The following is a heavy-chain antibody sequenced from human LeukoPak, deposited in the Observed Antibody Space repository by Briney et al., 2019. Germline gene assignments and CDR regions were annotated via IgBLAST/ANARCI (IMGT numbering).Heavy chain of an antibody. V-gene: IGHV1-18*01. D-gene: IGHD2-2*01. J-gene: IGHJ4*02. CDR1: GYTFTSYG. CDR2: ISVYNGNT. Sequence: ASVKVSCKASGYTFTSYGISWVRQAPGQGLEWMGWISVYNGNTNYTQKFQGRVTMTTDTSTTTAYMELRSLRSDDTAVYYCAREYCSSTSCYAVDYWGQGTLVTVSS. CDR3: AREYCSSTSCYAVDY.